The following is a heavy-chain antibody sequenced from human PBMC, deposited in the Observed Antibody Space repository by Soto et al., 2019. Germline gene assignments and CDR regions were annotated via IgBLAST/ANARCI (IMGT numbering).Heavy chain of an antibody. CDR1: GYTFTIYG. CDR2: ISGYNGNT. V-gene: IGHV1-18*04. CDR3: ARVDYYDSSGYHGY. J-gene: IGHJ4*02. Sequence: QVQLVQSGAEVKKPGASVKVSCKASGYTFTIYGISWVRQAPGQGLEWMGWISGYNGNTDYAQNLQDRVTLTTDASKSSVYLELRSLRSDDTAVYYCARVDYYDSSGYHGYWGQGTLITVSS. D-gene: IGHD3-22*01.